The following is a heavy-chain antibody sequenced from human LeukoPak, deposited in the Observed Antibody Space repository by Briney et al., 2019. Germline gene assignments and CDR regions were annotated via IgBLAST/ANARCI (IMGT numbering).Heavy chain of an antibody. J-gene: IGHJ4*02. CDR1: GGTFSNYA. D-gene: IGHD2-15*01. V-gene: IGHV1-69*05. Sequence: SVKVSCKASGGTFSNYAINWMRQAPGQGLEWMGRIIPIFGTVNYAQKFQGRVTINTDESRRTAYMELSSLRSDDTAVYYCARDSCSGGTCAMRSFDYWGQGTLVTVSS. CDR3: ARDSCSGGTCAMRSFDY. CDR2: IIPIFGTV.